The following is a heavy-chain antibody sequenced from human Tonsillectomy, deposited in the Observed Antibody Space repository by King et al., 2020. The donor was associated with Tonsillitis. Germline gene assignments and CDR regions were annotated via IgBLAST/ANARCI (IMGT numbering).Heavy chain of an antibody. CDR2: INANSGGT. J-gene: IGHJ4*02. CDR1: GYTFGGYY. CDR3: ARDMSVSNTFDY. V-gene: IGHV1-2*04. Sequence: QLVQSGAEVKTPGASVKVSCKASGYTFGGYYIHWLRQAPGQGLEWMGWINANSGGTKYAEKFQGWVTMTRDTSISTAYMELSRLKSDDPAVYYCARDMSVSNTFDYWGQGTLVTVSS. D-gene: IGHD5/OR15-5a*01.